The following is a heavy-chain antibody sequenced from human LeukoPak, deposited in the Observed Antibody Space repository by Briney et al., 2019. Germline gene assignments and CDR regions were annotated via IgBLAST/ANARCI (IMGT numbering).Heavy chain of an antibody. D-gene: IGHD3-9*01. Sequence: SGTLSLTCAVSGGSITSTNLWSWVRQPPGKGLEWIGEIYHSGSTNYNPSLKSRVTISVDKSKNQFSLRLSSVTATDTAVYYCAKAGTCFDWPYSPHFDYWGQGTLVTVSS. CDR2: IYHSGST. CDR3: AKAGTCFDWPYSPHFDY. CDR1: GGSITSTNL. J-gene: IGHJ4*02. V-gene: IGHV4-4*02.